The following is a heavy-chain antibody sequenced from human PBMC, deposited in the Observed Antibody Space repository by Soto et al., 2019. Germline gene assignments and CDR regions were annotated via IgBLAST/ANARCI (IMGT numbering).Heavy chain of an antibody. D-gene: IGHD2-15*01. Sequence: EVQLVESGGDLVQPGGSLRLSCAASGLAFSRSWMHWVRQAPGKGLVWVSRIKTDGSSPSYADSVKGRFTISRDDAKNTLYLQMNSLRAEDTAVYYGVNFSPSHCWGQGTLVTVSS. V-gene: IGHV3-74*01. CDR1: GLAFSRSW. J-gene: IGHJ4*02. CDR2: IKTDGSSP. CDR3: VNFSPSHC.